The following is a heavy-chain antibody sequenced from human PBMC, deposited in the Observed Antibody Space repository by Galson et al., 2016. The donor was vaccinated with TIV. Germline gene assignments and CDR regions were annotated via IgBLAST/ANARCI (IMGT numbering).Heavy chain of an antibody. D-gene: IGHD2-15*01. V-gene: IGHV1-69*10. CDR2: IIPLHGVS. CDR3: ARDIPCGGSCYFFDD. Sequence: SVKVSCKASGDTFRTYTISWVRQAPGQGLEWMGGIIPLHGVSNHAQKFQGRVTITADESTTTVYMELTRLRSDDTAVYFCARDIPCGGSCYFFDDWGQGTLVTVSS. CDR1: GDTFRTYT. J-gene: IGHJ4*02.